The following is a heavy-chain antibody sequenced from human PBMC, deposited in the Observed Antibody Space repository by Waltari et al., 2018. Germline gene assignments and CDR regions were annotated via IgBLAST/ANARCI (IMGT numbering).Heavy chain of an antibody. D-gene: IGHD3-9*01. CDR2: IYHTGTT. CDR1: NYSLTSGYF. CDR3: ARDKGFYDVLPGRGWFDP. J-gene: IGHJ5*02. Sequence: QVQLQESGPGLVKPSETLSLTCTVSNYSLTSGYFLGWLRQSPGKGLEWIGSIYHTGTTYFNPSLKSRVTISIDTSKKQFSLRLRSVTAADTGVYFCARDKGFYDVLPGRGWFDPWGQGTLVTVSS. V-gene: IGHV4-38-2*02.